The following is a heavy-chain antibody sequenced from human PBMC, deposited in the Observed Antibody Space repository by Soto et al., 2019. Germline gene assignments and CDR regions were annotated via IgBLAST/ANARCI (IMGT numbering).Heavy chain of an antibody. D-gene: IGHD6-19*01. J-gene: IGHJ5*02. Sequence: QVQLQESGPGLVKPSQTLSLTCTVSGGSISSGDYYWSWIRQPPGKGLEWIGYIYYSGSTYYNPSRKRRVPISVDTSKTQFSLKLSSVTAADTAVYYCARHGFLAVAGLRTWGQGTLVTVSS. CDR1: GGSISSGDYY. CDR2: IYYSGST. V-gene: IGHV4-30-4*01. CDR3: ARHGFLAVAGLRT.